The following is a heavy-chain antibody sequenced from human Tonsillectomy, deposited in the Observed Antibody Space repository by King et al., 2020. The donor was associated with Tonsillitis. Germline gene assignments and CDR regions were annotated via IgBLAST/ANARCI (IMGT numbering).Heavy chain of an antibody. CDR1: GFTFGNYD. Sequence: VQLVESGGGVVQPGTSLRLSCAASGFTFGNYDMHWVRQAPGKGLEWVALIAYDASYENYADSVKGRFTISRDNSKNTLYLEMNSLRVEDTAVYYCAKDGFGFSDWYFDLGGRGTLVTVSS. CDR3: AKDGFGFSDWYFDL. D-gene: IGHD3-3*01. CDR2: IAYDASYE. J-gene: IGHJ2*01. V-gene: IGHV3-30*18.